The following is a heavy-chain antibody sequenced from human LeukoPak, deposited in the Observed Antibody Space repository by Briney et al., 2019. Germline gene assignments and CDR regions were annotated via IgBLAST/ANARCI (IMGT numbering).Heavy chain of an antibody. Sequence: SETLSLTCTVSGGSISSSSYYWGWIRQPPGKGLEWIGSIYYSGSTYYNPSLKSRVTISVDTSKNQFSLKLSSVTAADTAVYYCARRKKTVVAFDIWGQGTMVTVSS. CDR3: ARRKKTVVAFDI. CDR1: GGSISSSSYY. J-gene: IGHJ3*02. V-gene: IGHV4-39*07. CDR2: IYYSGST.